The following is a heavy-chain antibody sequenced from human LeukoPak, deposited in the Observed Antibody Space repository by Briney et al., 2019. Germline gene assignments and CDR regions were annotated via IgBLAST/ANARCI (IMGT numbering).Heavy chain of an antibody. CDR3: ASDIVGGNHFDS. J-gene: IGHJ4*02. CDR1: GFTISSNY. CDR2: IYSVGGGT. Sequence: GRSLRLSCAASGFTISSNYMSWVRQAPGKGLEWVSVIYSVGGGTYYADSVKGRFTISRMTSKNTLDLQIRGLSADDTAEYYCASDIVGGNHFDSWGQGTLVTVSS. V-gene: IGHV3-53*04. D-gene: IGHD1-26*01.